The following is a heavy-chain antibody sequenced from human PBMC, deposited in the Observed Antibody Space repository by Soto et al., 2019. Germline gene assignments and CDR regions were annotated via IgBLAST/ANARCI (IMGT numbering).Heavy chain of an antibody. Sequence: GGSLIRSGAASGCTFSSYTMNWVRQAPGRGLEWVAVISYDGSNKYYADSLKGRFTISRDNAKNSLYLQMNSLRAEDTAVYYCARDLHDYVSFRFDPWGQGTLVTVSS. CDR1: GCTFSSYT. J-gene: IGHJ5*02. CDR2: ISYDGSNK. V-gene: IGHV3-30-3*01. D-gene: IGHD3-16*01. CDR3: ARDLHDYVSFRFDP.